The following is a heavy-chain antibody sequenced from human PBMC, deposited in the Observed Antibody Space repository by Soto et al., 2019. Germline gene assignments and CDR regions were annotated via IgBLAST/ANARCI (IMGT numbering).Heavy chain of an antibody. V-gene: IGHV6-1*01. J-gene: IGHJ3*02. Sequence: QTPGRSCAIYGDSVPSPSPSWQKSGQYRKSVLQWLGRTYYRSKWYNDYAVSVKSRITINPDTSKNQFSLQLNSVTPEDTAVYYCARVFSWISSSWADDAFDIWGQGTMVTVSS. CDR3: ARVFSWISSSWADDAFDI. CDR2: TYYRSKWYN. CDR1: GDSVPSPSPS. D-gene: IGHD6-13*01.